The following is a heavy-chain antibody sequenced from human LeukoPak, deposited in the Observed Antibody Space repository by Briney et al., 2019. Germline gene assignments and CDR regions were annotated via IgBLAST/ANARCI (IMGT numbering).Heavy chain of an antibody. V-gene: IGHV4-59*01. CDR2: IYYSGST. J-gene: IGHJ4*02. CDR3: ARDHPRGMGLDY. Sequence: KPSETLSLTCTVSGGSISSYYWSWIRQPPGKGLEWIGYIYYSGSTNYNPSLKSRVTISVDTSKNQFSLKLSSVTAADTAVYYCARDHPRGMGLDYWGQGTLVTVSS. CDR1: GGSISSYY. D-gene: IGHD3-16*01.